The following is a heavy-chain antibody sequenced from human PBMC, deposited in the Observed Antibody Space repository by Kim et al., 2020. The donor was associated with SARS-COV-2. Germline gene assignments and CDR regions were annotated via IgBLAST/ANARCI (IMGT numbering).Heavy chain of an antibody. J-gene: IGHJ3*02. Sequence: LKGRVTISVDTSKNQYSLKLSSVTAADTAVYYCARRRNYYDSSGGVAFDIWGQGTMVTVSS. D-gene: IGHD3-22*01. CDR3: ARRRNYYDSSGGVAFDI. V-gene: IGHV4-39*01.